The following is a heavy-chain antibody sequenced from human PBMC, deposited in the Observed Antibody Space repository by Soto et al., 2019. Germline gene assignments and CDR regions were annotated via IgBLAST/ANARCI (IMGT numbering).Heavy chain of an antibody. D-gene: IGHD6-13*01. Sequence: EVQLVESGGGLVQPGGSLRLSCAASGFTFSSYSMNWVRQAPGKGLEWVSSISSSRSTIYYADSVKGRFTISRANDKNSMYLQLKSGREEDKAVYDYERRSREEAGADTWGYYFDYWGQGTLVTVSS. J-gene: IGHJ4*02. CDR1: GFTFSSYS. V-gene: IGHV3-48*02. CDR2: ISSSRSTI. CDR3: ERRSREEAGADTWGYYFDY.